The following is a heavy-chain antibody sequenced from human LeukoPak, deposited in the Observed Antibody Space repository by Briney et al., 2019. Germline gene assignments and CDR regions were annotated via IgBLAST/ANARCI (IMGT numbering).Heavy chain of an antibody. D-gene: IGHD3-22*01. J-gene: IGHJ6*02. CDR3: AKDFYDSSGYYSDYYYYYGMDV. V-gene: IGHV3-30-3*01. CDR1: GFTFSSYA. Sequence: GGSLRLSCAASGFTFSSYAMHWVRQAPGKGLEWVAVISYDGSNKYYADSVKGRFTISRDNSKNTLYLQMNSLRAEDTAVYYCAKDFYDSSGYYSDYYYYYGMDVWGQGTTVTVSS. CDR2: ISYDGSNK.